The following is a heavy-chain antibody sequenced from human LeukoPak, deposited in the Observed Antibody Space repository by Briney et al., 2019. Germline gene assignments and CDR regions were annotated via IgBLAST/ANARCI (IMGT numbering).Heavy chain of an antibody. CDR3: ARGYYDILTGYPNWFDP. CDR2: IYYSGST. CDR1: GGSVSSGSYY. D-gene: IGHD3-9*01. V-gene: IGHV4-39*01. J-gene: IGHJ5*02. Sequence: SETLSLTCTVSGGSVSSGSYYWRWIRQPPGTGLEWIGYIYYSGSTYYNPSLKSRVTISVDTSKNQFSLKLSSVTAADTAVYYCARGYYDILTGYPNWFDPWGQGTLVTVSS.